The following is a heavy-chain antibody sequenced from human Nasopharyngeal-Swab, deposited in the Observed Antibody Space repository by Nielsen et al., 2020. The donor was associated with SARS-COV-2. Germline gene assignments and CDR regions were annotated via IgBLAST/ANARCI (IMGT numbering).Heavy chain of an antibody. J-gene: IGHJ6*02. CDR2: IYTSGST. D-gene: IGHD4/OR15-4a*01. CDR1: GCSIIRGRYY. V-gene: IGHV4-61*02. CDR3: ARGGRAKGNYGMDV. Sequence: LRLSCPFSGCSIIRGRYYWSSIQQPAGKGLAWIGRIYTSGSTNYNPSLKSRVTISVDTSKNQFSLKLSSVTAADTAVYYCARGGRAKGNYGMDVWGQGTTVTVSS.